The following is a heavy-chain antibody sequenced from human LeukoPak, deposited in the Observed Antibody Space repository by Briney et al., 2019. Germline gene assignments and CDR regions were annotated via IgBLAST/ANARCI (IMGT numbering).Heavy chain of an antibody. J-gene: IGHJ6*03. D-gene: IGHD6-13*01. CDR2: IRYDGSNK. Sequence: GGSLRLSCAASGFTFSSYGMHWVRQAPGKGLEWVAFIRYDGSNKYYADSVKGRFTISRDNSKNTLYLQMNSLRAEDTAVYYCAKDPGQQLVEGMDVWGKGTTVTVSS. V-gene: IGHV3-30*02. CDR3: AKDPGQQLVEGMDV. CDR1: GFTFSSYG.